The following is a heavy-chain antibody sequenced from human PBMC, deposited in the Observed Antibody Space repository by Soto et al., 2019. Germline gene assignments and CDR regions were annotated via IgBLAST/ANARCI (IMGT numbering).Heavy chain of an antibody. D-gene: IGHD6-13*01. Sequence: ASVKVSCKASGYTFTSYYMHWVRQAPGQGLEWMGIINPSGGSTGYAQKFQGRVTMTRDTSTSTVYMELSSLRSEDTAVYYCASGGAAQYSSSSNWFDPWGQGTLVTVSS. CDR1: GYTFTSYY. V-gene: IGHV1-46*01. CDR2: INPSGGST. CDR3: ASGGAAQYSSSSNWFDP. J-gene: IGHJ5*02.